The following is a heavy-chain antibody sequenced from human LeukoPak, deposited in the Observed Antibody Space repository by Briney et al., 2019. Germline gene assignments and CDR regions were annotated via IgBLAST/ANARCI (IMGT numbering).Heavy chain of an antibody. J-gene: IGHJ4*02. Sequence: GGSLRLSCAASAFTFSAYAMGWVCQAPGKGLEWVSAVGGSDGTPYYADSVKGRFTISRDNSKNTLYLQMHSLRAEDTAVYYCVKGFASTWYYFDYWGQGTLVTVSS. CDR1: AFTFSAYA. CDR2: VGGSDGTP. D-gene: IGHD2-2*01. V-gene: IGHV3-23*01. CDR3: VKGFASTWYYFDY.